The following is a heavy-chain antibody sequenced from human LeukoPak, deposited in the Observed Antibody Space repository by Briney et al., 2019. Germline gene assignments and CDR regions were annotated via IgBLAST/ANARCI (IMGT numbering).Heavy chain of an antibody. CDR1: GYTFTSYD. V-gene: IGHV1-8*03. CDR2: MNPNSGNT. J-gene: IGHJ5*02. CDR3: ARGTTLMEWLLHPRFDP. D-gene: IGHD3-3*01. Sequence: ASVKVSCKASGYTFTSYDINWVRQATGQGLEWMGWMNPNSGNTGYAQKFQGRVTITRNTSISTAYMELSSLRSEDTAVYYCARGTTLMEWLLHPRFDPWGQGTLVTVSS.